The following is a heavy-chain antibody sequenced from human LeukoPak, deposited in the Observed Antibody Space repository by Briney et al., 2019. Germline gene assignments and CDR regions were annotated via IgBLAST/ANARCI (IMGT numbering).Heavy chain of an antibody. CDR2: TYYRSKWYN. V-gene: IGHV6-1*01. CDR3: ARGYYCDS. CDR1: GDSVSNYTTA. Sequence: SQTLSLTCAISGDSVSNYTTAWNWIRQSPSRGLEWLGRTYYRSKWYNEYAVSVKSRITIDPDTSKNQFSLQLSSVTPEDTAVHYCARGYYCDSWGQGTLVTVSS. J-gene: IGHJ4*02.